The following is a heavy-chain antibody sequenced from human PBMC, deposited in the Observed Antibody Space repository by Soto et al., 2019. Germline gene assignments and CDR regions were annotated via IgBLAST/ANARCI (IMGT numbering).Heavy chain of an antibody. J-gene: IGHJ3*02. CDR2: NNPATGAA. D-gene: IGHD3-3*01. Sequence: QLHLVQSGAVVKKPGASVTVSCSASGYPVTADYMHWVRQAPGRGLEWMGGNNPATGAAKYTQTFQGRVTMPTDTSTSTVFVELGGPTSEDTAVFYCARGGGVGVAGSAAFDMWGQGTLVTVSS. CDR1: GYPVTADY. CDR3: ARGGGVGVAGSAAFDM. V-gene: IGHV1-2*02.